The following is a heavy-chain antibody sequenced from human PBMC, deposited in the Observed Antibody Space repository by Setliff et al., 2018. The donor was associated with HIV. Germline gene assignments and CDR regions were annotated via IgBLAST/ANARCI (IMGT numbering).Heavy chain of an antibody. V-gene: IGHV1-24*01. J-gene: IGHJ1*01. CDR2: FDPEDGET. D-gene: IGHD6-13*01. CDR3: ATDPGYSSTWYSESFQH. Sequence: ASVKVSCRISGYTLTELSIHWVRQAPGKGLEWMANFDPEDGETFYAQKFQGRLTMTEDTSTDTAYMELSSLRSDDTAMYYCATDPGYSSTWYSESFQHWGQGTVVTVPQ. CDR1: GYTLTELS.